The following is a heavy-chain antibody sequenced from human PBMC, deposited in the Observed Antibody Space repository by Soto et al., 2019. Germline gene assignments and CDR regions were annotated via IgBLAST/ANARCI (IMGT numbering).Heavy chain of an antibody. CDR1: GGTFNNYA. CDR3: ATSYGTIWYGDY. D-gene: IGHD6-13*01. CDR2: IIPISSTR. J-gene: IGHJ4*02. Sequence: QLVQSGAEVKKPGSSVKVSCKASGGTFNNYAVTWVRQAPGQGLEWMGGIIPISSTRNYAQKFQGRVTITADTSTSTVYMDLSSLSSEDMAVYSCATSYGTIWYGDYWGQGTLDTVFS. V-gene: IGHV1-69*06.